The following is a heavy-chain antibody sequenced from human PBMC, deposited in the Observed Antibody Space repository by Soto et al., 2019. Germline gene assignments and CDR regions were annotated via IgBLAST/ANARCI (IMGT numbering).Heavy chain of an antibody. J-gene: IGHJ5*02. D-gene: IGHD4-4*01. Sequence: SETLSLTCTVSGGSISSYYWSWIRQPPGKGLEWIGYIYYSGSTNYNPSLKSRVTISVDTSKNQFSLKLSSVTAADTAVYYCARDVTTVTTRKTHNWFDPWGQGTLVTVSS. CDR2: IYYSGST. V-gene: IGHV4-59*01. CDR1: GGSISSYY. CDR3: ARDVTTVTTRKTHNWFDP.